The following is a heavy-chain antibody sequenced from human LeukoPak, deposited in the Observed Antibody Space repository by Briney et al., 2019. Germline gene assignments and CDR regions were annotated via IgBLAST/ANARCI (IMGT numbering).Heavy chain of an antibody. CDR1: Y. J-gene: IGHJ4*02. CDR3: ARSAPEENYYDSSGYYGTFDY. D-gene: IGHD3-22*01. CDR2: INHSGST. V-gene: IGHV4-34*01. Sequence: YWSWIRQPPGKGLEWIGEINHSGSTNYNPSLKSRVTISVDTSKNQFSLKLSSVTAADTAVYYCARSAPEENYYDSSGYYGTFDYWGQGTLVTVSS.